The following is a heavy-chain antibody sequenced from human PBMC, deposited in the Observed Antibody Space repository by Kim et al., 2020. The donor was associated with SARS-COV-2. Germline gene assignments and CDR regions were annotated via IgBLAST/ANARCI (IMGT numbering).Heavy chain of an antibody. V-gene: IGHV3-30*18. Sequence: GGSLRLSCAASGFTFSSYAMHWVRQAPGKGLEWVAVISYDGSNKYYADSVKGRFTISRDNSKNTLYLQMNSLRAEDTAVYYCAKDRDIVYVVDATPADYWGQGTLVTVSS. CDR2: ISYDGSNK. D-gene: IGHD2-15*01. CDR1: GFTFSSYA. CDR3: AKDRDIVYVVDATPADY. J-gene: IGHJ4*02.